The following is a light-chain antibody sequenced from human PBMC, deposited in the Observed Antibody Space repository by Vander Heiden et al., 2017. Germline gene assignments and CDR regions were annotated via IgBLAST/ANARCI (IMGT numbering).Light chain of an antibody. CDR2: SAS. CDR1: QGIKNY. CDR3: LQDYSYPRT. V-gene: IGKV1-6*01. J-gene: IGKJ1*01. Sequence: AIQLTQSPSSPSASVGDRVTITCRASQGIKNYLGLYQQKPGKAPNLLIYSASSLQSGVPSRFSGSGSGTDFTLIISSLQPEDFATYYCLQDYSYPRTFGQGTKVDIK.